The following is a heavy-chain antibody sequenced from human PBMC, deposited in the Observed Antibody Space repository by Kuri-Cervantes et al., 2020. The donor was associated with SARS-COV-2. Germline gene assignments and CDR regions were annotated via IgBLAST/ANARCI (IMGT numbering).Heavy chain of an antibody. CDR2: IIPILGIA. D-gene: IGHD6-13*01. J-gene: IGHJ4*02. CDR1: GGTFSSYT. CDR3: AKAYSSSWYALDY. Sequence: SVKVSCKASGGTFSSYTISWVRQAPGQGLEWMGRIIPILGIANYAQKFQGRVTITADKSTSTAYMELSSLRSEDTAVYYCAKAYSSSWYALDYWGQGTLVTVSS. V-gene: IGHV1-69*02.